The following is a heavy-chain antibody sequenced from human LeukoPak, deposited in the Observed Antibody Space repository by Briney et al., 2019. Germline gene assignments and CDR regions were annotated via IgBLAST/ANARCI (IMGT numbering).Heavy chain of an antibody. V-gene: IGHV4-38-2*02. CDR1: GYSISSGYY. CDR3: AREVEHFIAAAGTAYGGVDY. Sequence: SETLSLTCAVSGYSISSGYYWGWIRQPPGKGLEWIGSIYHSGSTYYNPSLKSRVTISVDTSKSQFSLKLSSVTAADTAVYYCAREVEHFIAAAGTAYGGVDYWGQGTLVTVSS. CDR2: IYHSGST. J-gene: IGHJ4*02. D-gene: IGHD6-13*01.